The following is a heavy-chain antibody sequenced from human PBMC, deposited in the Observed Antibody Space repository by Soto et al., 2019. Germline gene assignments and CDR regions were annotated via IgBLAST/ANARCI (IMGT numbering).Heavy chain of an antibody. Sequence: GASVKVSCKASGYTFTDYYIHWVRQAPGQGLEWVGWINPDSGGTNLAQRFQGRVTMTSDTSINTAYMELSSPRSDDTAVYYCAIRTGQLAIISEFDGDWFFEVWGRGTLVTVSS. CDR2: INPDSGGT. J-gene: IGHJ2*01. D-gene: IGHD2-2*01. V-gene: IGHV1-2*02. CDR1: GYTFTDYY. CDR3: AIRTGQLAIISEFDGDWFFEV.